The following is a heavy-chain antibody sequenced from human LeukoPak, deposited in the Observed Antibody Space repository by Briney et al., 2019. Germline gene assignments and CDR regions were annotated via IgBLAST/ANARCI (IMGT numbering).Heavy chain of an antibody. CDR1: GGSISSYY. J-gene: IGHJ6*03. CDR3: AGQNYYYYYMDV. CDR2: IYTSGST. Sequence: SETLSLTCTVSGGSISSYYWSWIRQPAGKGLEWIGRIYTSGSTNHNPSLKSRVTMSVDTSKNQFSLKLSSVTAADTAVYYCAGQNYYYYYMDVWGKGTTVTVSS. V-gene: IGHV4-4*07.